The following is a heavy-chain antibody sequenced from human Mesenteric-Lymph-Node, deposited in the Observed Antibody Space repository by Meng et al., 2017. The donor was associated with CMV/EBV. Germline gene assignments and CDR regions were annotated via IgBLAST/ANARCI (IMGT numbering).Heavy chain of an antibody. CDR1: GFTFSSYG. CDR2: IRYDGSNK. J-gene: IGHJ3*02. V-gene: IGHV3-30*02. CDR3: ASGCSSTSCYKGGAFDI. D-gene: IGHD2-2*02. Sequence: GESLKISCAASGFTFSSYGMHWVRQAPGKGLEWVAFIRYDGSNKYYADSVKGRFTISRDNSKNTLYLQMNSLRAEDTAVYYCASGCSSTSCYKGGAFDIWGQGTMVTVSS.